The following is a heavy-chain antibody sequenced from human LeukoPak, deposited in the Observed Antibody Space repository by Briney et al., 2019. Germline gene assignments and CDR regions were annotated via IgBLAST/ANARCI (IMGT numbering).Heavy chain of an antibody. CDR2: ISSSSSYI. CDR3: ARASIVGATWNY. J-gene: IGHJ4*02. V-gene: IGHV3-21*01. Sequence: PGGSLRLSCAASGFTVNSNYMNWVRQAPGKGLEWVSSISSSSSYIYYADSVKGRFTISRDNAKNSLYLQMNSLRAEDTAVYYCARASIVGATWNYWGQGTLVTVSS. D-gene: IGHD1-26*01. CDR1: GFTVNSNY.